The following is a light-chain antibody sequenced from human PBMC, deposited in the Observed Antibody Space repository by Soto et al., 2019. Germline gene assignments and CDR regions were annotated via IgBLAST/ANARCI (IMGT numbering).Light chain of an antibody. Sequence: TQCPATVSQSPAYRVTISCRASQSITTSLAWYQHKPGQAPRLLIAFASSGDTGVPSRFSGSGSGTDFTLTINSLQSADFAVYYCQQYYTWPVTFGGGTKVDI. CDR1: QSITTS. CDR3: QQYYTWPVT. V-gene: IGKV3-15*01. CDR2: FAS. J-gene: IGKJ4*01.